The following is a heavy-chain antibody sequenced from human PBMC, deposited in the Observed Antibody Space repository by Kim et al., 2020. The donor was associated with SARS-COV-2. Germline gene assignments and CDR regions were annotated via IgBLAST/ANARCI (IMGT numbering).Heavy chain of an antibody. D-gene: IGHD3-10*01. CDR1: GFTFSIYG. J-gene: IGHJ3*02. CDR2: ISAYGTGT. V-gene: IGHV3-23*01. Sequence: GGSLRLSCATSGFTFSIYGLTWVRQAPQKGLEWVSAISAYGTGTYYADSVKGRFTISRDSSKNTLSLLMNSLRVEDTAVYFCGKGFDVAPLSGRCFDSWGDGRVVTVSS. CDR3: GKGFDVAPLSGRCFDS.